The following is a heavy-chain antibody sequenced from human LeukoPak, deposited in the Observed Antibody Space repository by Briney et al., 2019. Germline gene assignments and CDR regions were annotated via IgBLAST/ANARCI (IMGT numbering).Heavy chain of an antibody. J-gene: IGHJ6*03. D-gene: IGHD4-11*01. CDR1: GYSISSGYY. CDR2: IYHSGST. Sequence: SETLSLTCAVSGYSISSGYYWGWIRQPPGKGLEWIGSIYHSGSTYYNPSLKSRVTISVDTSKNQFSLKLSSVTAADTAVYYCARHDYSNYDYYYYYIDVWGKGTTVTVSS. CDR3: ARHDYSNYDYYYYYIDV. V-gene: IGHV4-38-2*01.